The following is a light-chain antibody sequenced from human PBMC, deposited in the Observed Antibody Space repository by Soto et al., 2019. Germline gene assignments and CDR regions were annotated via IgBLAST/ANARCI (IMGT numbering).Light chain of an antibody. CDR3: QQYNNWPPDRT. V-gene: IGKV3-15*01. CDR1: QSVGSN. CDR2: GAS. J-gene: IGKJ1*01. Sequence: EIVMTQSPATLSVSAGERATLSCRASQSVGSNLAWYQQKPGQAPRLLIYGASTMATGIPARFSGSGSGTDFTLTISTLQSEDFAIYFCQQYNNWPPDRTFGQGTKVEIK.